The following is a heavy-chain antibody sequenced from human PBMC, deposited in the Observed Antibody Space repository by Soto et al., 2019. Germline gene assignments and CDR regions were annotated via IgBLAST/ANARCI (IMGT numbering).Heavy chain of an antibody. CDR1: GFTFSNAW. V-gene: IGHV3-15*01. D-gene: IGHD4-17*01. CDR2: IKSKTDGGTT. Sequence: GGSLRLSCAASGFTFSNAWMSWVRQAPGKGLEWVGRIKSKTDGGTTDYAAPVKGRFTTSRDDSKNTLYLQMNSLKTEDTAVYYCTTDYGDYHYDYWGQGTTVTVSS. J-gene: IGHJ4*03. CDR3: TTDYGDYHYDY.